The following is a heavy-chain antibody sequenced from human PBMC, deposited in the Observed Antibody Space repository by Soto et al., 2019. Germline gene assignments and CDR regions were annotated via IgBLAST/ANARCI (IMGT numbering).Heavy chain of an antibody. Sequence: GGSLRLSCAASGFTFSSYAMHWVRQAPGKGLQWVPVISYAGSNKYYADSVKGRFTISRDNSKNTLYLQMNSLRAEDTAVYYCARDVIRYSSCSDDYYYGMDVWRQGTTVTASS. CDR1: GFTFSSYA. V-gene: IGHV3-30-3*01. D-gene: IGHD6-13*01. J-gene: IGHJ6*02. CDR2: ISYAGSNK. CDR3: ARDVIRYSSCSDDYYYGMDV.